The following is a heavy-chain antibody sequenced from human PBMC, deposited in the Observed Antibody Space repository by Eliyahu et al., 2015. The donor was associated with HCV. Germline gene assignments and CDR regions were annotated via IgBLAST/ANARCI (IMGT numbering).Heavy chain of an antibody. CDR2: XFPSDSDT. CDR1: GYSFTNYW. Sequence: EVQLVQSGAEVKKPGESLKISCKGSGYSFTNYWIGWVRQMPGKGLEWMGVXFPSDSDTRYSPSFQGQVTISVDKSISTAYLQWSSLKASDTAMYYCARHHVTGGSDNNWFDPWGQGTLVTVSS. J-gene: IGHJ5*02. V-gene: IGHV5-51*01. D-gene: IGHD1-26*01. CDR3: ARHHVTGGSDNNWFDP.